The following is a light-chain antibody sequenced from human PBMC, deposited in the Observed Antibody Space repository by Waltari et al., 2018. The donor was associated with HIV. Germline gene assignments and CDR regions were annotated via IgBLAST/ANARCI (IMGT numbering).Light chain of an antibody. Sequence: SYELTQPPSMSVSPGQTAIIACSGDKLGDKYVCWYQQRPDQPPVMVMYQDTERPSGVPERFSGSISGDTASLTISGTQPLDEADYYCQVWDNNNAVFGGGTKLTVL. CDR2: QDT. V-gene: IGLV3-1*01. CDR3: QVWDNNNAV. J-gene: IGLJ2*01. CDR1: KLGDKY.